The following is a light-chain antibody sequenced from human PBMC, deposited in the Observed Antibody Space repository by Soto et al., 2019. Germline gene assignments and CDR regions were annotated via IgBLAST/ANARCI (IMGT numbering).Light chain of an antibody. CDR1: QSVSTY. J-gene: IGKJ4*01. Sequence: EIVLTQSPATLSLSPGERATLSCRASQSVSTYLAWYQQKPGQAPRLFIYDASNRATGIPARFSGSGSGTDFTLTISSLEPEDLAVYYCHQSSNWPLSFGGGTKVESK. CDR3: HQSSNWPLS. V-gene: IGKV3-11*01. CDR2: DAS.